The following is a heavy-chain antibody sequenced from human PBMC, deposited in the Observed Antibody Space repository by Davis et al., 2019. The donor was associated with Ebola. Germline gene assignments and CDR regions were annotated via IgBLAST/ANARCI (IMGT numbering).Heavy chain of an antibody. CDR2: ISSSSSII. D-gene: IGHD4-17*01. CDR1: GFTFSSYS. Sequence: GGSLRLSCAASGFTFSSYSMNWVRQAPGKGLEWVSYISSSSSIIYYADSVKGRFTISRDNSKNTLYLQMNSLRAEDTAVYYCARDETVTTSLFYYYYGMDVWGQGTTVTVSS. J-gene: IGHJ6*02. V-gene: IGHV3-48*01. CDR3: ARDETVTTSLFYYYYGMDV.